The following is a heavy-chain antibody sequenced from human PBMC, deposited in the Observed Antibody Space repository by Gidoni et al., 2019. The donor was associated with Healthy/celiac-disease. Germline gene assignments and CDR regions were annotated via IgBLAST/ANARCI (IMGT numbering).Heavy chain of an antibody. CDR2: IWYDRSNK. CDR3: ARVSRRITIFGVVTPRYYGMDV. CDR1: WLTLSSYG. D-gene: IGHD3-3*01. Sequence: QVQLVESGGGVVQPGRCLRLTCAASWLTLSSYGLHWVRQGAGKGPEWVEVIWYDRSNKCYADSEEGRFTISRDNSKNTLYMKMNSLRAGDTAVYYCARVSRRITIFGVVTPRYYGMDVWGQGTTVTVSS. J-gene: IGHJ6*02. V-gene: IGHV3-33*01.